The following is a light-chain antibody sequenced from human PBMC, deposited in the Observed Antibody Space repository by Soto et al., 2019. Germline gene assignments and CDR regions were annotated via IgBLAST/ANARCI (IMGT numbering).Light chain of an antibody. CDR2: GAS. V-gene: IGKV3-20*01. J-gene: IGKJ1*01. CDR3: QQYGSSRWT. CDR1: QSVSSSY. Sequence: EMVLTQSPGTLSLSPGERATPSCRASQSVSSSYLAWYQQKPGQAPRLLIYGASSRATGIPDRFSGSGSGTDFTLTISRLEPEDFAVYYCQQYGSSRWTFGQGTKVDIK.